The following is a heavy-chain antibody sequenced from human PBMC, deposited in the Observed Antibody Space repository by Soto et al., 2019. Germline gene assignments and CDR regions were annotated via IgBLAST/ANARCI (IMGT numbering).Heavy chain of an antibody. Sequence: GGSLRLSCAASGFTFSSYGMHWVRQAPGKGLEWVAVIWYDGSNKYYADSVKGRFTISRDNSKNTLYLQMNSLRAEDTAVYYCARDPYSSSWHDDNWFDPWGQGTLVTVSS. CDR3: ARDPYSSSWHDDNWFDP. CDR2: IWYDGSNK. V-gene: IGHV3-33*01. CDR1: GFTFSSYG. J-gene: IGHJ5*02. D-gene: IGHD6-13*01.